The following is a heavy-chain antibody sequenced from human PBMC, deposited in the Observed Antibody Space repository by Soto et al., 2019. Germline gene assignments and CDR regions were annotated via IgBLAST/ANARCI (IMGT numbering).Heavy chain of an antibody. J-gene: IGHJ3*01. D-gene: IGHD3-22*01. CDR2: FIPIFRTL. Sequence: QVQLIQSEAEVKKPGSSVRVSCTASGGIFGSHGFSWVRQAPGQRLEWVGGFIPIFRTLPYTEKFQARVRIAADESTNTVYLDLSILTSEDTAVYYCVRDRRIYYSDPHDEFVASDYEVWGQGTMVSVSS. CDR1: GGIFGSHG. V-gene: IGHV1-69*01. CDR3: VRDRRIYYSDPHDEFVASDYEV.